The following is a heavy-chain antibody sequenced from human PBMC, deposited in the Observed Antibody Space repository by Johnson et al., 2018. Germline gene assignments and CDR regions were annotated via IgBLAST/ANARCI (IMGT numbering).Heavy chain of an antibody. Sequence: VQLVESGGRMVRPGGSLRLSCAASGFTFNSYTLHWVRQAPGKGLEWVSSIGSKGGYIYYADSVKGRFTISRDNAKNSLYLQMNSLRAEDTAGYYCARRRDCSNGVCYGMDVWGQGTTVTVSS. CDR3: ARRRDCSNGVCYGMDV. J-gene: IGHJ6*02. V-gene: IGHV3-21*01. CDR2: IGSKGGYI. D-gene: IGHD2-8*01. CDR1: GFTFNSYT.